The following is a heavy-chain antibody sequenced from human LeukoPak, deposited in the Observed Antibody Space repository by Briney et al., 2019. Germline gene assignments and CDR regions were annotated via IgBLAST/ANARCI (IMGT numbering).Heavy chain of an antibody. CDR1: GFTFGDYL. V-gene: IGHV3-49*03. CDR3: SRGSGWLSVY. CDR2: ISGGTT. J-gene: IGHJ4*02. Sequence: GGSLRLSCTASGFTFGDYLMSWFRQAPGKGREWIGFISGGTTEYAASVRGRFTISRDDSTSIAYLQMNRLTTEDAAVYYCSRGSGWLSVYWGQGTLVTASS. D-gene: IGHD6-19*01.